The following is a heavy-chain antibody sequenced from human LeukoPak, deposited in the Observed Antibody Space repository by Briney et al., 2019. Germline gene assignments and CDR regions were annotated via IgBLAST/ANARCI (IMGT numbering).Heavy chain of an antibody. D-gene: IGHD6-19*01. CDR3: VRVAVTGTRIFDY. CDR2: ISGFGGRT. Sequence: GGSLRLSCAASGFIFWNSAMTWVRQAPGKGLVWVSTISGFGGRTFYADSVKGRFTISRDNSRNALYLQMNSLRAEDTALYYCVRVAVTGTRIFDYWGQGTLVTVSS. J-gene: IGHJ4*02. V-gene: IGHV3-23*01. CDR1: GFIFWNSA.